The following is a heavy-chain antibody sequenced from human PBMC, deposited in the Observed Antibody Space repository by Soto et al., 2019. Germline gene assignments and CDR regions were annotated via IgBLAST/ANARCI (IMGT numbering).Heavy chain of an antibody. CDR3: ARDAGYCGGDCYFSYFDY. D-gene: IGHD2-21*02. Sequence: PGGSLRLSCAASGFTFSSYSMNWVRQAPGKGLEWVSYISSSSSTIYYADSVKGRFTISRDNAKNSLYLQMNSLRDEDTAVYYCARDAGYCGGDCYFSYFDYWGQGTLVTVSS. CDR1: GFTFSSYS. J-gene: IGHJ4*02. CDR2: ISSSSSTI. V-gene: IGHV3-48*02.